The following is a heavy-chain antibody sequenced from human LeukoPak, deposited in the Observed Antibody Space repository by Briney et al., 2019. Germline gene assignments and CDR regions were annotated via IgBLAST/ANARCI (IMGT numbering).Heavy chain of an antibody. CDR2: INPNSGAA. V-gene: IGHV1-2*02. J-gene: IGHJ4*02. D-gene: IGHD3-22*01. CDR1: GYTFTGYY. CDR3: ASRTNYYDSSGNYHGGFFFDY. Sequence: ASVKVSCKASGYTFTGYYIHWVRQAPGQGPEWMGWINPNSGAANYAQNFQGRVTMTRDTSISTAYMELSSLRSDDTAVYYCASRTNYYDSSGNYHGGFFFDYWGQGTLVTVSS.